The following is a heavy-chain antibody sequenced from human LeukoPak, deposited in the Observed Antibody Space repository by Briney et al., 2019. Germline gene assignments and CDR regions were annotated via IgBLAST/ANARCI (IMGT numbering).Heavy chain of an antibody. J-gene: IGHJ6*02. Sequence: GGSLRLSGVASGFSFSTYDMYWVRQAAGRGLEWVSALGTNGDSYYLGSVKGRFTISRDDGKNSLYLQMNSLGVEDTAVYYCTRELRGIASHYHGMDVWGQGTTVTVSS. V-gene: IGHV3-13*01. CDR3: TRELRGIASHYHGMDV. D-gene: IGHD6-6*01. CDR2: LGTNGDS. CDR1: GFSFSTYD.